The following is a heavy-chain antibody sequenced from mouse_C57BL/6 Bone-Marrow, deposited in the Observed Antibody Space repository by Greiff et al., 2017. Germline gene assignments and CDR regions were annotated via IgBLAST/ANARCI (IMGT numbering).Heavy chain of an antibody. Sequence: QVQLHQPGAELVKPGASVKLSCKSSGYTFPSYWMHWVKQRPGRGLEWLCRIDPNGGGTKYNEKFKSKATLKVDKPVSTAYRQRSSLTSEDSAVYYCARIDYYGSSYAMDYWGQGTSVTVSS. CDR3: ARIDYYGSSYAMDY. D-gene: IGHD1-1*01. CDR2: IDPNGGGT. CDR1: GYTFPSYW. V-gene: IGHV1-72*01. J-gene: IGHJ4*01.